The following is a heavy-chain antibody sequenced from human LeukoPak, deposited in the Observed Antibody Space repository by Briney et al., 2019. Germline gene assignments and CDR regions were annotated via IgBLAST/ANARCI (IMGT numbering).Heavy chain of an antibody. V-gene: IGHV4-38-2*02. J-gene: IGHJ5*02. Sequence: SETLSLTCTVSGYSVSGGYYWGWIRQPPGKGLEWIGSMYHSGDTYYNPSLKSRVTISVDTSKNQLSLKLSSVTAADTAVYYCARAPVGATEWFDPWGQGTLVTVSS. CDR2: MYHSGDT. D-gene: IGHD1-26*01. CDR3: ARAPVGATEWFDP. CDR1: GYSVSGGYY.